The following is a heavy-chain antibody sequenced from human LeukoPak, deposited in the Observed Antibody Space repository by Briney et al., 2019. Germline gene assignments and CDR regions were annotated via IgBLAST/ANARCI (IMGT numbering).Heavy chain of an antibody. CDR3: ARSVNEQWLVLTGDY. J-gene: IGHJ4*02. V-gene: IGHV3-30-3*01. CDR1: GFTFTNYW. CDR2: ISYDGSNK. Sequence: GGSLRLSCAASGFTFTNYWMHWVRQAPGKGLEWVAVISYDGSNKYYADSVKGRFTISRDNSKNTLYLQMNSLRAEDTAVYYCARSVNEQWLVLTGDYWGQGTLVTVSS. D-gene: IGHD6-19*01.